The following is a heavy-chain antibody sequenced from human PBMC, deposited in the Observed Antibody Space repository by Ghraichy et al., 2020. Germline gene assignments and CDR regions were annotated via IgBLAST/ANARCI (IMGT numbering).Heavy chain of an antibody. Sequence: ASVKVSCKASGYTFTSYDINWVRQATGQGLEWMGWMNPNSGNTGYAQKFQGRVTMTRNTSISTAYMELSSLRSEDTAVYYCARSQDFWSGYAYYYYGMDVWGQGTTVTVSS. D-gene: IGHD3-3*01. CDR1: GYTFTSYD. CDR3: ARSQDFWSGYAYYYYGMDV. J-gene: IGHJ6*02. V-gene: IGHV1-8*01. CDR2: MNPNSGNT.